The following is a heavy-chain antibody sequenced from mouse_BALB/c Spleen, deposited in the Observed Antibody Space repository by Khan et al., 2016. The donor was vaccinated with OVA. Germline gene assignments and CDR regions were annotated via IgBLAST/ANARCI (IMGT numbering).Heavy chain of an antibody. J-gene: IGHJ4*01. CDR3: ARENYYGRTCDAMDY. Sequence: DLVKPGASVKLSCKASGYTFTSYWINWIKQRPGQGLEWIGRIGPGSGSTYYNEMFKGKATLTVDTSSSTAYIQLSSLSSEDSAVYFWARENYYGRTCDAMDYWGQGTSGTVSS. D-gene: IGHD1-1*01. CDR2: IGPGSGST. CDR1: GYTFTSYW. V-gene: IGHV1S41*01.